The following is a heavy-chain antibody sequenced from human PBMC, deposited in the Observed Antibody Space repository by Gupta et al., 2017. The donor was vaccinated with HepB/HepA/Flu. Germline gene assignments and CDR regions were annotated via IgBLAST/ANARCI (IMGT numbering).Heavy chain of an antibody. Sequence: QVQLQQWGAGRLKPSETLSLTCAVYGGSFSGYYWSWIRQPPGKGLEWIGEINHSGSTNYNPALKSRVTISVDTSKNQFSLKLSSVTAADTAVYYCARKEYQLLSFFDYWGQGTLVTVSS. CDR2: INHSGST. D-gene: IGHD2-2*01. V-gene: IGHV4-34*01. J-gene: IGHJ4*02. CDR3: ARKEYQLLSFFDY. CDR1: GGSFSGYY.